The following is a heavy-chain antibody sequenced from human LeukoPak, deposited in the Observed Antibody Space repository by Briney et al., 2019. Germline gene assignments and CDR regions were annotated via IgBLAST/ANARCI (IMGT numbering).Heavy chain of an antibody. J-gene: IGHJ4*02. D-gene: IGHD3-10*01. CDR1: GFTFSSYA. V-gene: IGHV3-23*01. CDR3: AKTRGSGSYYNAFDY. Sequence: PGGSLRLSCAASGFTFSSYAMSWVRQAPGKGLEWVSAISGSGDNTYYVDSVKGRFTISRDNSKNTLYLQMNSLRAEDTAVYYCAKTRGSGSYYNAFDYWGQGTLVTVSS. CDR2: ISGSGDNT.